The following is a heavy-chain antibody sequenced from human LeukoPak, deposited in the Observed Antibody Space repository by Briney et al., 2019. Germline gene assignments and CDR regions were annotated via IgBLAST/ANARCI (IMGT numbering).Heavy chain of an antibody. CDR2: VYYGRTT. CDR1: AASISSSSHH. J-gene: IGHJ5*01. V-gene: IGHV4-39*01. CDR3: VRHDGRGGATMGAFDS. D-gene: IGHD4/OR15-4a*01. Sequence: PSETLSLTCTVSAASISSSSHHWGWIRQSPGKGLEWIGSVYYGRTTYYSPSLDRRVTISLDTSANQFSLQLNSVTAADTAVYYCVRHDGRGGATMGAFDSWGQGSLVTVSS.